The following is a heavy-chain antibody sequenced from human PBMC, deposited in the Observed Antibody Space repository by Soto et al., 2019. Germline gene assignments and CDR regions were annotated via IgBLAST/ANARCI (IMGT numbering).Heavy chain of an antibody. V-gene: IGHV3-30-3*01. J-gene: IGHJ6*02. Sequence: GGSLRLSCAASGFTFSSYAMHWVRQAPGKGLEWVAVISYDGSNKYYADSVKGRFTISRDNSKNTLYLQMNSLRAEDTAVYYCARDLTVTTIPYYYGMDVWGQGTTVTVS. CDR3: ARDLTVTTIPYYYGMDV. D-gene: IGHD4-17*01. CDR1: GFTFSSYA. CDR2: ISYDGSNK.